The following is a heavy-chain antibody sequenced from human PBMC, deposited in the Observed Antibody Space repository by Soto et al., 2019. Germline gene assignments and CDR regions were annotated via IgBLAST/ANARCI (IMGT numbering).Heavy chain of an antibody. Sequence: PGGSLRLSCAASGFSVNDNSMTRVRQAPGKGLGWVSVVYGDGRLYYADSVKGRFTISRDNSENTVFLQMSSLRVEDTALYYCARTRLYDASGYYYYYYGMDVWGQGTRVTVSS. CDR2: VYGDGRL. V-gene: IGHV3-53*01. D-gene: IGHD3-22*01. CDR1: GFSVNDNS. CDR3: ARTRLYDASGYYYYYYGMDV. J-gene: IGHJ6*02.